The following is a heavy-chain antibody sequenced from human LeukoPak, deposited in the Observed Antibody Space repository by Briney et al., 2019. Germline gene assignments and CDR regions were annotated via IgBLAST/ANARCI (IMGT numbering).Heavy chain of an antibody. CDR1: GFTFSNFW. Sequence: PGGSLRLSCTASGFTFSNFWMHWVRQVPGKGLVWVSRINSGGSDTSYADSVKGRFTISRDNAKNTVYLRMNSLTVEDTAVYYCARVPDEFDTWGQGTMVTVSS. J-gene: IGHJ3*02. V-gene: IGHV3-74*01. CDR3: ARVPDEFDT. CDR2: INSGGSDT. D-gene: IGHD1-14*01.